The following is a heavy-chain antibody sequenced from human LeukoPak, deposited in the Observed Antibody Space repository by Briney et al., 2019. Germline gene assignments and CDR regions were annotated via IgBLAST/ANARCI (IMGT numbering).Heavy chain of an antibody. CDR2: ISYNGKNQ. D-gene: IGHD5-12*01. CDR3: ARDHSGYDQHYYYYGMDV. Sequence: GTSLRLSCAASGFTFSSNGMHWVRQAPGKGLEWVAVISYNGKNQYYADSVKGRFTISRDSSKNTLYLQMNSLRAEDTAVYYCARDHSGYDQHYYYYGMDVWGQGTTVTVSS. CDR1: GFTFSSNG. V-gene: IGHV3-30*03. J-gene: IGHJ6*02.